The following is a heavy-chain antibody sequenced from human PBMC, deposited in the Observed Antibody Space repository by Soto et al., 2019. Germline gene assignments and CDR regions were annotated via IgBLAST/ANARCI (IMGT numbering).Heavy chain of an antibody. CDR1: GDSITGSS. CDR3: ARDMPYGAGSLAGCDY. Sequence: QAQLRESGPGRVKPSETLSLTCTVSGDSITGSSWSWIRQPPGKTLEWIGYVYHSGTTTYNPSLKSRFSISVATSKHQFSLRLTSVIAADTAVYYCARDMPYGAGSLAGCDYWGQGILVTVSS. D-gene: IGHD1-26*01. V-gene: IGHV4-59*01. J-gene: IGHJ4*02. CDR2: VYHSGTT.